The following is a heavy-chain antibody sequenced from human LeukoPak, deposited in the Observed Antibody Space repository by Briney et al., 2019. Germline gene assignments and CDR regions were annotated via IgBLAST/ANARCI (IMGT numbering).Heavy chain of an antibody. D-gene: IGHD5-18*01. V-gene: IGHV3-53*01. J-gene: IGHJ5*02. CDR1: GFTFNTYT. CDR3: ARAAGGYSYGYWFDP. CDR2: IYSGGST. Sequence: GGSLRLSCTASGFTFNTYTMNWVRQAPGKGLEWVSVIYSGGSTYYADSVKGRFTISRDNSKNTLYLQMNSLRAEDTAVYYCARAAGGYSYGYWFDPWGQGTLVTVSS.